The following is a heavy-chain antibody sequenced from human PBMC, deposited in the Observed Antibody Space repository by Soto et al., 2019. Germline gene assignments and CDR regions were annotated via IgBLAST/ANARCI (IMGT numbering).Heavy chain of an antibody. CDR1: GGSISSSNW. Sequence: QVQLQESGPGLVKPSGTLSLTCAVSGGSISSSNWWSWVRQPPGKVLEWIGEIYHSGSTNYNPSLKSRVTLSVDKSKNQFSLKLSSVTAADTAVYYCARGEQLWLGPTTLGYGMDVWGQGTTVTVSS. J-gene: IGHJ6*02. CDR2: IYHSGST. CDR3: ARGEQLWLGPTTLGYGMDV. V-gene: IGHV4-4*02. D-gene: IGHD5-18*01.